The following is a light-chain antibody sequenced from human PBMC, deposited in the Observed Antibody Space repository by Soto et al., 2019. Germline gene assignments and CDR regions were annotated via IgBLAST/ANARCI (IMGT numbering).Light chain of an antibody. Sequence: DIPMTQSPSSPSASVGDRVTITCRASQGISNYLAWYQQKPGKVPKLLIYDAYNLETGVQSRFSGSGSGTDFNLTIRSLQPEDIATYSCQQYDSLPRTFGQGTKVDIK. CDR3: QQYDSLPRT. CDR2: DAY. V-gene: IGKV1-33*01. CDR1: QGISNY. J-gene: IGKJ1*01.